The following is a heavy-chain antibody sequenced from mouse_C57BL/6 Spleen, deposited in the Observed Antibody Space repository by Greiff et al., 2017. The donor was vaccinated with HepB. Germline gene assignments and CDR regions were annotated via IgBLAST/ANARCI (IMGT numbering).Heavy chain of an antibody. V-gene: IGHV1-54*01. CDR2: INPGSSGT. D-gene: IGHD1-1*01. CDR3: ARYATVVAEYFDV. CDR1: GYAFTNYL. J-gene: IGHJ1*03. Sequence: VQLQQSGAELVRPGTSVKVSCKASGYAFTNYLIEWVKQRPGQGLEWIGVINPGSSGTNYNEKFKGKATLTADKSSSTAYMQLSSLTSEDSAVYFCARYATVVAEYFDVWGTGTTVTVSS.